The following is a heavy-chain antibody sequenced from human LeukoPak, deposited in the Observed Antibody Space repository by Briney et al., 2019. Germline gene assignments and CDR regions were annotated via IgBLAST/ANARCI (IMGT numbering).Heavy chain of an antibody. J-gene: IGHJ3*02. V-gene: IGHV4-28*02. CDR2: IYYSGGI. CDR1: GGSISSGGYY. D-gene: IGHD4-17*01. Sequence: PSQTLSLTCTVSGGSISSGGYYWVWIRQPPGKGLEWIGHIYYSGGIYYNPSLESRVTMSVDTSKNQFSLKLSSVTAVDTAVYYCARKATTGPTKAAFDIWGQGTMVTVSS. CDR3: ARKATTGPTKAAFDI.